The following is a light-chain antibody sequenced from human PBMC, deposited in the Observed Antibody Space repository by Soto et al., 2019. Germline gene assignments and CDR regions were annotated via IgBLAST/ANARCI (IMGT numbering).Light chain of an antibody. CDR3: QQDRT. CDR2: GAS. CDR1: QSVSSN. J-gene: IGKJ1*01. V-gene: IGKV3-15*01. Sequence: EIVMTQSPATLSVSPGERATLSCRASQSVSSNLAWYQQTPGQAPRLLIYGASTRATGIPARFSGRGSGTEFSLTISNLQSEDFAVYYCQQDRTFGQGTKVEI.